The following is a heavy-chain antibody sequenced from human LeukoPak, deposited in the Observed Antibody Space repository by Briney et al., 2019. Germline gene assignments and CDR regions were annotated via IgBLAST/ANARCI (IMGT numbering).Heavy chain of an antibody. CDR2: IKQDGSEK. D-gene: IGHD1-26*01. CDR3: ARDSGSYPSLDY. Sequence: PGGSLRLSCAASGFTFSSYWMSWVRQAPGKGLEWVANIKQDGSEKHYVDSVKDRFTISRDNAKNSLFLQMNSLRAEDTAVYYCARDSGSYPSLDYWGQGTLVTVSS. CDR1: GFTFSSYW. J-gene: IGHJ4*02. V-gene: IGHV3-7*01.